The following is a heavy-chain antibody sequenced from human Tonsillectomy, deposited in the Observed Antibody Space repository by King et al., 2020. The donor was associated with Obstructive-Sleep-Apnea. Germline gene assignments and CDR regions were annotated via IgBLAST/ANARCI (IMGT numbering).Heavy chain of an antibody. D-gene: IGHD3-10*01. J-gene: IGHJ4*02. CDR1: GFTFSNAW. Sequence: VQLVESGGGLVKPGGSLRLSCAASGFTFSNAWMSWVRQGPGKGLEWVGRVISKIDVGTTDCAAPWKVRFTTSRDASKNTMYLQMNSLKTEDSAVYYCTTAITMVRGVTLTDYWGQGTLVTVSS. V-gene: IGHV3-15*01. CDR2: VISKIDVGTT. CDR3: TTAITMVRGVTLTDY.